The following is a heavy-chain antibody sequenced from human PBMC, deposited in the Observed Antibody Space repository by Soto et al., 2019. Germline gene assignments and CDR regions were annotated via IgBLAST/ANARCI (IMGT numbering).Heavy chain of an antibody. CDR1: GFTFDDYA. D-gene: IGHD3-10*01. Sequence: GGSLRLSCAASGFTFDDYAMHWVRQAPGKGLEWVSGISWNSGSIGYADSVKGRFTISRDNAKNSLYLQMNSLRAEDTALYYCAKDMVDGSGTPRPYYYYYMDVWGKGTTVTVSS. J-gene: IGHJ6*03. CDR2: ISWNSGSI. V-gene: IGHV3-9*01. CDR3: AKDMVDGSGTPRPYYYYYMDV.